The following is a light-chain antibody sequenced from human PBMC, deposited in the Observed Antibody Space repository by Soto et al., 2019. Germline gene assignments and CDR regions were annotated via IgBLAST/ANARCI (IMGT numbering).Light chain of an antibody. V-gene: IGLV2-8*01. CDR3: CSYTVGDTVV. CDR2: EVT. CDR1: TTDVGGYDL. J-gene: IGLJ2*01. Sequence: QSALTQPPSASGSPGQSVTISCTGTTTDVGGYDLVSWYQQHPAKAPKVIIYEVTKRPSGVPDRFFGSKSGSTASLTVSGLQAEDEAVYFCCSYTVGDTVVFGGGTKVTVL.